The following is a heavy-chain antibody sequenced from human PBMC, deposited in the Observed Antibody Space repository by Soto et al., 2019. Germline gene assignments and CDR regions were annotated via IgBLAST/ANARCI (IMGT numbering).Heavy chain of an antibody. CDR1: GYTFTSYG. D-gene: IGHD3-22*01. Sequence: GASVKVSCKASGYTFTSYGISWVRQAPGQGLEGMGWISAYNGNTNYAQKLQGRVTMTTDTSTSTAYMELRSLRSEDTAVYYCARDSRDYYDSSGSSYGMDVWGQGTTVTVSS. CDR2: ISAYNGNT. V-gene: IGHV1-18*01. J-gene: IGHJ6*02. CDR3: ARDSRDYYDSSGSSYGMDV.